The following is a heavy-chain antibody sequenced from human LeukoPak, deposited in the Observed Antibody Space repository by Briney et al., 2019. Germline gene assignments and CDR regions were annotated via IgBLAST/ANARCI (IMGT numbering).Heavy chain of an antibody. CDR1: GFTFSSYA. J-gene: IGHJ3*02. CDR3: ATLDGSGLTYDAFDI. D-gene: IGHD3-10*01. Sequence: PGGSLRLSCAASGFTFSSYAMSWVRQAPGKRLEWVSAISGSGGSTYYADSVKGRFTISRDNSKNTLYLQMNSLRAEDTAVYYCATLDGSGLTYDAFDIWGQETMVTVSS. CDR2: ISGSGGST. V-gene: IGHV3-23*01.